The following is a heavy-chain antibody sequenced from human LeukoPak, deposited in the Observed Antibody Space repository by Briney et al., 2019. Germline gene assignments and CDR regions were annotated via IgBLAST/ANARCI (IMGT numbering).Heavy chain of an antibody. Sequence: PGGSLRLSCAASGFTFRRYWMSWARQASGKGLEWVANIKQDGSEKYYVDSVKGRFTISRDNAKNSLYLQMNSLRAEDTAVYYCAREYPPRYYYDSSGYLDYWGQGTLVTVSS. J-gene: IGHJ4*02. V-gene: IGHV3-7*01. D-gene: IGHD3-22*01. CDR2: IKQDGSEK. CDR1: GFTFRRYW. CDR3: AREYPPRYYYDSSGYLDY.